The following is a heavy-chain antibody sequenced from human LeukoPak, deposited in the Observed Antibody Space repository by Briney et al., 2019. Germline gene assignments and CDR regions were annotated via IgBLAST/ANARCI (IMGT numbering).Heavy chain of an antibody. CDR3: ARDQLGSCGWTH. V-gene: IGHV4-4*07. CDR2: IYSSGST. CDR1: GGSISGYY. D-gene: IGHD6-19*01. Sequence: SETLSLTCAVSGGSISGYYWTWIRQPAGKGLEWIGRIYSSGSTNYNPSLKSRVTMSVDTSKNQFFLSLDSVTAADTALYYCARDQLGSCGWTHWGQGTLVTVSS. J-gene: IGHJ4*02.